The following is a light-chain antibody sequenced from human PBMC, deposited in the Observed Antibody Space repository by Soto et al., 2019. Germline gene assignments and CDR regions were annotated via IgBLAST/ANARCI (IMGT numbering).Light chain of an antibody. CDR1: SNDVGGYDS. V-gene: IGLV2-8*01. CDR2: EVI. CDR3: SSHSGSFNFYV. J-gene: IGLJ1*01. Sequence: QSVLTRPPSASGSPGQSVTISCTGTSNDVGGYDSVSWFQQRPGKVPKLLIYEVIKRPSGVPDRFSGSKSGNTASLTVSGLQAEDEADYYCSSHSGSFNFYVFGTGTKVTVL.